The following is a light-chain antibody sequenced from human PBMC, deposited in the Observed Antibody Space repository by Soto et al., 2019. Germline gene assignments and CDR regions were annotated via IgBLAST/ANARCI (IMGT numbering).Light chain of an antibody. CDR1: ISNIGAGYD. CDR3: QSYDSSLSGSV. J-gene: IGLJ2*01. Sequence: QSVLTQPPPVSGAPGQRVTISCTGSISNIGAGYDVHWYQQLPGTAPKPLTYGNSNRPSGVPDRFSGSKSGTSASLAITGLQAEDEADYYCQSYDSSLSGSVFGGGTKLPVL. CDR2: GNS. V-gene: IGLV1-40*01.